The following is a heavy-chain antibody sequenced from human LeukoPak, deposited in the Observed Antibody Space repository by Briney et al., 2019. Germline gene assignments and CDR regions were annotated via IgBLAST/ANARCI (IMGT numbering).Heavy chain of an antibody. CDR2: IRSKAYGGTT. CDR1: GFTFGDYA. D-gene: IGHD2-2*01. Sequence: LPGGSLRLSCTASGFTFGDYAMSWVRKAPGKVLEWVGFIRSKAYGGTTEYAASVKGRFTISRDDSKSIAYLQMNSLKTEDTAVYYCTRDPPQYCSSTSCYYIWGQGTMVTVSS. V-gene: IGHV3-49*04. CDR3: TRDPPQYCSSTSCYYI. J-gene: IGHJ3*02.